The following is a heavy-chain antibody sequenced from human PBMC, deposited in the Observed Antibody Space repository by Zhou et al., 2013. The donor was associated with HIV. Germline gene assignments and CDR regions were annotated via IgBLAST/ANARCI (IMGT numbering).Heavy chain of an antibody. D-gene: IGHD1-20*01. CDR2: ISGYNGNT. Sequence: QVQLVQSGAEVKKPGASVKVSCKASGYTFTSYGISWVRQAPGQGLEWMGWISGYNGNTNYAQKLQGRVTMTTDTSTSTAYMELRSLRSEDTAVYYCAIHITGTLPYYYMDVWGKGTTVTVSS. CDR3: AIHITGTLPYYYMDV. V-gene: IGHV1-18*01. J-gene: IGHJ6*03. CDR1: GYTFTSYG.